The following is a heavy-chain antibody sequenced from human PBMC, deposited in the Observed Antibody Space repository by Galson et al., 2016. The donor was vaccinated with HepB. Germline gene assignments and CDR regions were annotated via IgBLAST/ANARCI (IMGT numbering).Heavy chain of an antibody. CDR3: ARQDRAGLVNF. D-gene: IGHD6-19*01. CDR1: GGSISSSSYF. V-gene: IGHV4-39*01. CDR2: INYSGTT. Sequence: SETLSLTCTVSGGSISSSSYFWAWIRQPPGKGLEWIGSINYSGTTHYNPSLQSRVSISVDTSKNQFSLRLTSVSAAETALYLCARQDRAGLVNFWGQGTMVTVSS. J-gene: IGHJ3*01.